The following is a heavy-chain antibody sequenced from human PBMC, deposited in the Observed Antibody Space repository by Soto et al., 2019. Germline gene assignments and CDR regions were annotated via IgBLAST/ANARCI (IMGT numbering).Heavy chain of an antibody. D-gene: IGHD2-15*01. CDR1: GYTFTGQY. CDR2: INPNSGGT. Sequence: GASVKVSCKASGYTFTGQYIHWVRQAPGQGLEWMGWINPNSGGTNYAQKFQGWVTMTRDTSISTAYMELSSLRSEDTAVYYCARVVVAATTAFDIWGQGTMVTVSS. J-gene: IGHJ3*02. CDR3: ARVVVAATTAFDI. V-gene: IGHV1-2*04.